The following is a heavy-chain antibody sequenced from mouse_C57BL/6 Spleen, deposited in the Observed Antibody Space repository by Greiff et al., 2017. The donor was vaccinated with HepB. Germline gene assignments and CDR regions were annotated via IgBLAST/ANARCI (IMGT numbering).Heavy chain of an antibody. CDR3: ARAPAYYSNFYAMDY. V-gene: IGHV5-17*01. CDR1: GFTFSDYG. D-gene: IGHD2-5*01. Sequence: EVQLVESGGGLVKPGGSLKLSCAASGFTFSDYGMHWVRQAPEKGLEWVAYISSGSSTIYYADTVKGRFTISRDNAKNTLFLQMTSLRSEDTAMYYCARAPAYYSNFYAMDYWGQRTSVTVSS. J-gene: IGHJ4*01. CDR2: ISSGSSTI.